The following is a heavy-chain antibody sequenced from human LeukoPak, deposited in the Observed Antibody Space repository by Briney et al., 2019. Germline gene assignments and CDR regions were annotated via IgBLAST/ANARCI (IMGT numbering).Heavy chain of an antibody. D-gene: IGHD3-3*01. CDR1: GGTFSSYA. J-gene: IGHJ6*03. CDR2: IIPIFGTA. V-gene: IGHV1-69*05. CDR3: ARGEWKDYYYMDV. Sequence: ASVTVSCKASGGTFSSYAISWVRQAPGQGLEWMGGIIPIFGTANYAQKFQGRVTITTDESTSTAYMELSSPRSEDTAVYYCARGEWKDYYYMDVWGKGTTVTVSS.